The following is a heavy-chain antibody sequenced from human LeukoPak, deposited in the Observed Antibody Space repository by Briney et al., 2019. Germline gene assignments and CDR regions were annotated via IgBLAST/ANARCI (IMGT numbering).Heavy chain of an antibody. J-gene: IGHJ4*02. CDR3: SRSYYYSSGSYACDY. V-gene: IGHV3-74*01. CDR2: INSDGSII. D-gene: IGHD3-10*01. Sequence: PGGSLRLSCAASGFTFSSYWMHWVRQAPGKGLVWVSRINSDGSIISYADSVKGRFTISRDNAKNTLYLQMNSVRAEDTAIYYYSRSYYYSSGSYACDYWGQGTLVTVSS. CDR1: GFTFSSYW.